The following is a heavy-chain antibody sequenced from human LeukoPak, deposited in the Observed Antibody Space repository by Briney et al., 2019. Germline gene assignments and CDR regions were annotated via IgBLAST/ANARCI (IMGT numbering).Heavy chain of an antibody. CDR1: GFTFSSYS. CDR3: AREGWTHFDY. J-gene: IGHJ4*02. V-gene: IGHV3-21*01. D-gene: IGHD6-19*01. Sequence: SGGSLRLSCAASGFTFSSYSMNWVRQAPGKGLEWVSSISSSSSYIYYADSVKGRFTISRGNAKNSLNLQMNSLRAEDTAVYYCAREGWTHFDYWGQGTLVTVSS. CDR2: ISSSSSYI.